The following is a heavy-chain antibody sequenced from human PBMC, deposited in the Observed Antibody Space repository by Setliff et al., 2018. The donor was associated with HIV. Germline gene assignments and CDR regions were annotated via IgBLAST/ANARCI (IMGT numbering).Heavy chain of an antibody. CDR2: IIPIFGTA. CDR1: GGTFSSYA. V-gene: IGHV1-69*05. D-gene: IGHD6-13*01. CDR3: ASGSWSSSWSSNWFDP. J-gene: IGHJ5*02. Sequence: SVKVSCKASGGTFSSYAISWVRQAPGQGLEWMGGIIPIFGTANYAQKFQGRVTITTDESTSTAYMELSSLRSEDTAVYYCASGSWSSSWSSNWFDPWGQGTLVTVSS.